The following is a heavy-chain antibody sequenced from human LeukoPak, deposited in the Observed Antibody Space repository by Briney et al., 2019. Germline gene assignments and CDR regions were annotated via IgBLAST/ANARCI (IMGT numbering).Heavy chain of an antibody. CDR2: IYYSGST. V-gene: IGHV4-59*11. Sequence: SETLSLTCTVSGGSISSHYWSWIRQPPGKGLEWIGYIYYSGSTNYNPSLKSRVTISVDTSKNQFSPKLSPVTAADTAVYYCARAPAGVFDYWGQGTLVTVSS. CDR1: GGSISSHY. CDR3: ARAPAGVFDY. J-gene: IGHJ4*02. D-gene: IGHD6-13*01.